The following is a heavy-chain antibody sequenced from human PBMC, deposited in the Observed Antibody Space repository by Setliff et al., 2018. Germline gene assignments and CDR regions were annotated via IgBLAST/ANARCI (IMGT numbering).Heavy chain of an antibody. CDR2: INPKSGVT. V-gene: IGHV1-2*02. D-gene: IGHD6-6*01. CDR1: GYSFSDFY. CDR3: ARGRNIAARLLDS. Sequence: ASVKVSCKASGYSFSDFYIHWVRQVPGRGPEWMGSINPKSGVTRYVQKFQGRVTITRDTSISTAYMELSRLRSDDTAVYYCARGRNIAARLLDSWGQGTLVTVS. J-gene: IGHJ4*02.